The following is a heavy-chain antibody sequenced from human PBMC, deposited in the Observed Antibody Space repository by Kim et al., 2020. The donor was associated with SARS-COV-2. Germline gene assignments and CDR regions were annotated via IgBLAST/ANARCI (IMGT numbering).Heavy chain of an antibody. J-gene: IGHJ4*02. CDR3: ARGVGYSYGNY. CDR2: T. Sequence: TNYTPSLKSRVTISVDTSKNQFSLKLSSVTAADTAVYYCARGVGYSYGNYWGQGTLVTVSS. D-gene: IGHD5-18*01. V-gene: IGHV4-59*09.